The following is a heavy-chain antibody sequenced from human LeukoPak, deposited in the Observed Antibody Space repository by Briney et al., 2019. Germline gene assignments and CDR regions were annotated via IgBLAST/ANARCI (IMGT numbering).Heavy chain of an antibody. D-gene: IGHD2-2*01. CDR2: IYYSGST. CDR1: GGSISSSSYY. CDR3: ARVQGYCSSTSCFPFDY. J-gene: IGHJ4*02. Sequence: SETLSLTCTVSGGSISSSSYYRGWIRQPPGKGLEWIGSIYYSGSTYYNPSLKSRVTISVATSKNQFSLKLSSVTAADTAVYYCARVQGYCSSTSCFPFDYWGQGTLVTVSS. V-gene: IGHV4-39*07.